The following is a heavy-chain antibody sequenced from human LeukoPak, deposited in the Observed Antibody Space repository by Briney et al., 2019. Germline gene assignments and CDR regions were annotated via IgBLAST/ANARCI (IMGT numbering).Heavy chain of an antibody. CDR2: IYSGGST. CDR3: ASSEGPNHYYYYYGMDV. Sequence: GGSLRLSCAASGFTVGSNYMSWVRQAPGKGLEWVSVIYSGGSTYYADSVKGRFTISRGNSKNTLYLQMNSLRAEDTAVYYCASSEGPNHYYYYYGMDVWGQGTTVTVSS. J-gene: IGHJ6*02. V-gene: IGHV3-53*01. D-gene: IGHD3-10*01. CDR1: GFTVGSNY.